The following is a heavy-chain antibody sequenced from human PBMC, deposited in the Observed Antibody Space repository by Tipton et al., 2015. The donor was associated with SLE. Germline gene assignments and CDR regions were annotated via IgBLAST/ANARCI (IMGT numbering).Heavy chain of an antibody. CDR2: INTISTSK. D-gene: IGHD2-21*01. J-gene: IGHJ6*02. CDR1: GFTFTDSY. CDR3: ARDDSFRHYIHGRDV. V-gene: IGHV3-11*01. Sequence: SLRLSCAASGFTFTDSYMTWIRQAPGKGLEWVSYINTISTSKYYADSVKGRFTISRDNAKNSLYLQMNSLRAEDTAVYYCARDDSFRHYIHGRDVWGQGTTVTDSS.